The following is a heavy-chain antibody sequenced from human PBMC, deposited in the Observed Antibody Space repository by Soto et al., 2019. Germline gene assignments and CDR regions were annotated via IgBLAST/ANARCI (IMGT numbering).Heavy chain of an antibody. V-gene: IGHV3-33*01. D-gene: IGHD3-3*01. CDR2: IWYDGSKK. CDR3: VRDASYYSHWSGYYTSRNGIDV. J-gene: IGHJ6*02. Sequence: QVQVVESGGGVVQPGRSLRLSCAASGFTFSSFGMHWVRQAPGKGLEWVSLIWYDGSKKSYGDSVKGRFTISRDNSKNTVSLQMNSLRAADTAVYYCVRDASYYSHWSGYYTSRNGIDVWGQGTTVTVSS. CDR1: GFTFSSFG.